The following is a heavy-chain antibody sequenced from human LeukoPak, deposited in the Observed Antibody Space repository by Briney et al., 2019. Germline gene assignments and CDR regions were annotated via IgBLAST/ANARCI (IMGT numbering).Heavy chain of an antibody. Sequence: GGSLRLSCAASGFTFSSYAMSWVRQAPGRGLEWVSAISGSGGSTYYADSVKGRFTISRDNSKNTLYLQMNSLRAEDTAVYYCAKKLGSSGWNFDYWGQGTLVTVSS. CDR3: AKKLGSSGWNFDY. CDR2: ISGSGGST. D-gene: IGHD6-19*01. V-gene: IGHV3-23*01. CDR1: GFTFSSYA. J-gene: IGHJ4*02.